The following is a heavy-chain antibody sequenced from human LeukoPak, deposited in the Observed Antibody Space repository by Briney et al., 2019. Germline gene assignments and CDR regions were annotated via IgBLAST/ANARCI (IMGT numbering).Heavy chain of an antibody. J-gene: IGHJ4*02. V-gene: IGHV3-48*04. Sequence: GGSLRLSCAASGVTFRSYSLSWVRQAPGKGLEWVGYISSSSNSIHYADSVKGRFTISRDNAKNSLYLQMNSLRAEDTAVYYCASPSSWYEFGIDFDYWGQGTLVTVSS. CDR1: GVTFRSYS. CDR2: ISSSSNSI. D-gene: IGHD6-13*01. CDR3: ASPSSWYEFGIDFDY.